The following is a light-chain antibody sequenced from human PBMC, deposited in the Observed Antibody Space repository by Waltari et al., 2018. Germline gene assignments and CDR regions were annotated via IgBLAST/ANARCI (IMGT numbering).Light chain of an antibody. Sequence: EIVLTQSPATLSLSPGVSATLSCRATQRISTDLAWYQQKPGQAPRLLIHDASSRATGIPARFSGSGSGTDFTLAISSLEPEDFAVYYCQQRSRWPRTFGQGTKVEIK. CDR1: QRISTD. CDR2: DAS. CDR3: QQRSRWPRT. J-gene: IGKJ1*01. V-gene: IGKV3-11*01.